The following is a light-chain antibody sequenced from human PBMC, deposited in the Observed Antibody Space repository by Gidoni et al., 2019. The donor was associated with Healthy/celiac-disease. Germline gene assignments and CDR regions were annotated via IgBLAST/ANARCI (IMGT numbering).Light chain of an antibody. CDR2: LGS. CDR3: MQALQTPST. Sequence: DIVMTQSPLSLPATPGEPASISCRSSQSLLHSNGYNYLDWYLQKPGQSPQLLIYLGSTRASGVPDRFSGSGSGTDFTLKISRVEAEDVGVYYCMQALQTPSTFGPGTKVDIK. V-gene: IGKV2-28*01. CDR1: QSLLHSNGYNY. J-gene: IGKJ3*01.